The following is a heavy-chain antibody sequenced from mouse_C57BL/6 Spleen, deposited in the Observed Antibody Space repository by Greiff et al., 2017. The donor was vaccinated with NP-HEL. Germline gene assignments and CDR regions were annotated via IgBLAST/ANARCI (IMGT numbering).Heavy chain of an antibody. CDR1: GFTFTDYY. V-gene: IGHV7-3*01. Sequence: EVKVVESGGGLVQPGGSLSLSCAASGFTFTDYYMSWVRQPPGKALEWLGFIRNKANGYTTEYSASVKGRFTISRDNSQSILYLQMNALRAEDSATYYCARSFITTVVANWYFDVWGTGTTVTVSS. CDR2: IRNKANGYTT. D-gene: IGHD1-1*01. J-gene: IGHJ1*03. CDR3: ARSFITTVVANWYFDV.